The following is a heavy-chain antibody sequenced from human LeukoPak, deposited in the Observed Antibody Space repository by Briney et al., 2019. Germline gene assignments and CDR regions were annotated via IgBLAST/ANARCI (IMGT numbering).Heavy chain of an antibody. Sequence: SETLSLTCTVSGGSISSYYWSWIRQPPGKGLEWIGYIYYSGSTNYNPSLKSRVTISVDTSKNQFSLKLSSVTAADTAVYYCARDALYYYDSSGHPNAFHNWGQGTMVTVSS. CDR2: IYYSGST. J-gene: IGHJ3*02. D-gene: IGHD3-22*01. V-gene: IGHV4-59*01. CDR3: ARDALYYYDSSGHPNAFHN. CDR1: GGSISSYY.